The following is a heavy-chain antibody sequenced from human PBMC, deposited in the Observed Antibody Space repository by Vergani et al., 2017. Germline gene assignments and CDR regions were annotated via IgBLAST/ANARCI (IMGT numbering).Heavy chain of an antibody. CDR2: LYYSGST. V-gene: IGHV4-39*01. J-gene: IGHJ5*02. Sequence: QLQLQESGPGLVKPSATLSLTCSVSGASIRSSNYYWGLIRHPPGKGLEWIASLYYSGSTYYNPSLKSRVTISVDTSKNQFSLKLSSVTAADTAVYFCARHSTVEWLVKLGWIDPWGKGILVTVSS. CDR3: ARHSTVEWLVKLGWIDP. D-gene: IGHD6-19*01. CDR1: GASIRSSNYY.